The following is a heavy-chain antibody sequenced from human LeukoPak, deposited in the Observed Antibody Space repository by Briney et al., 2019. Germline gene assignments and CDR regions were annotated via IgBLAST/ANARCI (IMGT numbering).Heavy chain of an antibody. CDR2: ISDSRGST. Sequence: GGSLRLSCAASGFTFSSYAMSWVRQAPGKGLEWVSAISDSRGSTNYADSVKGRFTISRDNAKNTLYLQTNSLRVEDTGVYYCARHLTGSVFDYWGQGTLVTVSS. CDR1: GFTFSSYA. J-gene: IGHJ4*02. V-gene: IGHV3-23*01. D-gene: IGHD1-14*01. CDR3: ARHLTGSVFDY.